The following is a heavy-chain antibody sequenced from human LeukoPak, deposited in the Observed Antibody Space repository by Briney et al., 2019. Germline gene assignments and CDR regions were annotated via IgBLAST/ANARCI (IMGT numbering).Heavy chain of an antibody. CDR3: ARHGPGFTSSPGPDY. V-gene: IGHV5-51*01. CDR2: IHPGDSDT. D-gene: IGHD3-10*01. CDR1: GYIFTSYW. Sequence: AGESLKISCKGSGYIFTSYWIGWVRQMPGKGLEWMGIIHPGDSDTRYSPSFQGQVTISADKSINTAYLQWSSLKASDTAMYYCARHGPGFTSSPGPDYWGQGTLVTVSS. J-gene: IGHJ4*02.